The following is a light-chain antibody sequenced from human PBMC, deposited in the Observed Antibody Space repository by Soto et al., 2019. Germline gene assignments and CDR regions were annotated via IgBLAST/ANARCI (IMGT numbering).Light chain of an antibody. V-gene: IGKV1-9*01. J-gene: IGKJ4*01. CDR3: QQLNTYPVT. Sequence: QLTQSPSSLSAFVGDSVTMTCRASQGISRYLAWYQQKPGRAPQLLISAASTLQSGVPSRFSGSRSGTHFTLAISSLQPEDFATYYCQQLNTYPVTFGGGTKVDIK. CDR1: QGISRY. CDR2: AAS.